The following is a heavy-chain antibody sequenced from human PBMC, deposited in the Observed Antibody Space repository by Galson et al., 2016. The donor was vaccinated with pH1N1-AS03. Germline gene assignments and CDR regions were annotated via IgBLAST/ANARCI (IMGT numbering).Heavy chain of an antibody. V-gene: IGHV1-3*01. Sequence: SVKVSCKASGYTFTNYAISWVRQAPGQRLEWMGWINVGSGNTKYSQKFQGRVTMTRDTSASTAYMELSSLTSDDTSVYYCARGFLEAVIDYWGQGSLVTVSS. CDR3: ARGFLEAVIDY. CDR1: GYTFTNYA. D-gene: IGHD3-3*01. CDR2: INVGSGNT. J-gene: IGHJ4*02.